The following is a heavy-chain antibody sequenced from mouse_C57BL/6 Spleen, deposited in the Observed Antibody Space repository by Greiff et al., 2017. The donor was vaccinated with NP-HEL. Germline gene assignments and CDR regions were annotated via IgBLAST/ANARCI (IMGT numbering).Heavy chain of an antibody. Sequence: EVKLVESGAELVRPGASVKLSCTASGFNIKDDYMHWVKQRPEQGLEWIGWIDPENGDTEYASKFQGKATITADTSSNTAYLQLSSLTSEDTAVYYCTTRLLTGTSYWGQGTTLTVSS. CDR2: IDPENGDT. J-gene: IGHJ2*01. CDR1: GFNIKDDY. D-gene: IGHD4-1*01. V-gene: IGHV14-4*01. CDR3: TTRLLTGTSY.